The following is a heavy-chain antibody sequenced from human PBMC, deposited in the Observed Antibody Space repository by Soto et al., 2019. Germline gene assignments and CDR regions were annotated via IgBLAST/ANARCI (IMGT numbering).Heavy chain of an antibody. Sequence: SETLSLTCAVYGGSFSGYYWSWIRQPPGKGLEWIGEINHSGSTNYNPSLKSRVTISVDTSKNQFSLKLSSVTAADTAVYYCARGVILPDYWGQGTLVTVSS. CDR2: INHSGST. CDR3: ARGVILPDY. J-gene: IGHJ4*02. CDR1: GGSFSGYY. V-gene: IGHV4-34*01.